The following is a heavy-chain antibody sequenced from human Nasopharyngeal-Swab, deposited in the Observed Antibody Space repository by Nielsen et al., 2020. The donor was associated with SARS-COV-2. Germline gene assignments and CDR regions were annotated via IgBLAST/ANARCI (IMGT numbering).Heavy chain of an antibody. CDR2: ISHNSGT. CDR3: AKEGATGWFDP. Sequence: GSLRLSCTVSGVSITSQYWSWIRQPPGKGLEWIGYISHNSGTSYNPSLKSRVTMFMDTSKNQFSLRLTSVTAADTAVYYCAKEGATGWFDPCGRGTLVTVSS. V-gene: IGHV4-59*11. CDR1: GVSITSQY. J-gene: IGHJ5*02.